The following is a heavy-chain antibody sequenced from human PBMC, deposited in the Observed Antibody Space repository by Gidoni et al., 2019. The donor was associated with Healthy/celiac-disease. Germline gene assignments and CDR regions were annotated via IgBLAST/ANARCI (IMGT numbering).Heavy chain of an antibody. CDR2: ISYDGSNK. CDR1: GFTFSSYA. CDR3: ARGTAETDFDY. D-gene: IGHD1-1*01. V-gene: IGHV3-30-3*01. J-gene: IGHJ4*02. Sequence: QVQLVESGGGVVQPGRSLRLSCAASGFTFSSYAMHWVRQAPGKDLEWVAVISYDGSNKYYADSVKGRFTISRDNSKNTLYLQMNSLRAEDTAVYYCARGTAETDFDYWGQGTLVTVSS.